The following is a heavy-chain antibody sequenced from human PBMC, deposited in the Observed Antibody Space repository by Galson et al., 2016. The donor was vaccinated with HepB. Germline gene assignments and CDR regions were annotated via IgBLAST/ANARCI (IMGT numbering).Heavy chain of an antibody. V-gene: IGHV3-73*01. J-gene: IGHJ4*02. CDR2: IRSKVNTYAT. CDR1: GFTFSDSA. Sequence: SLRLSCAASGFTFSDSAMHWVRQASGKGLEWLGRIRSKVNTYATAYAASVKGRFTISRDDSQNTAYLQMNSLKTEDTAVYYCTRRRASDGKGKTVDNWGQGILVTVSS. CDR3: TRRRASDGKGKTVDN. D-gene: IGHD1-26*01.